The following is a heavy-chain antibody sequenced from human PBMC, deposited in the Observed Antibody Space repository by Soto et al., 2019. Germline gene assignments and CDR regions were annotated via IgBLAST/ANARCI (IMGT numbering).Heavy chain of an antibody. V-gene: IGHV1-8*01. CDR2: MNPNSGNT. CDR3: ARVSNGYCSGGSCSFDP. Sequence: ASVKVSCKASGYTFTSYDINWVRQATGQGLEWMGWMNPNSGNTGYAQKFQGRVTMTRNTSMSTAYMELSSLRSEDTAVYYCARVSNGYCSGGSCSFDPWGQGTLVTVSS. D-gene: IGHD2-15*01. CDR1: GYTFTSYD. J-gene: IGHJ5*02.